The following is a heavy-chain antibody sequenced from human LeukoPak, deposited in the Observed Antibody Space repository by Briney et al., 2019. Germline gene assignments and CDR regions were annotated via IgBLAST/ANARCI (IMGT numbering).Heavy chain of an antibody. D-gene: IGHD2-2*01. J-gene: IGHJ5*02. V-gene: IGHV1-69*13. CDR2: IIPIFGTA. CDR1: GYALTELS. CDR3: ARDRYCSSTSCLNWFDP. Sequence: ASVKVSCKVSGYALTELSMHWVRQAPGKGLEWMGGIIPIFGTANYAQKFQGRVTITADESTSTAYMELSSLRSEDTAVYYCARDRYCSSTSCLNWFDPWGQGTLVTVSS.